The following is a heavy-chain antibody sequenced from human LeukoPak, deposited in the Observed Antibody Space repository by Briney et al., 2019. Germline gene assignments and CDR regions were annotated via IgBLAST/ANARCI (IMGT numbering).Heavy chain of an antibody. Sequence: ASVKVSCKASGYTSTSYDISWVRQAPGQGLDWMGWISAFNGNTNYAQKLQGRVTMTTDTSTSTAYMELRSLRFDDTAVYYCAREEATAAFDIWGQGTMVTVSS. V-gene: IGHV1-18*01. CDR1: GYTSTSYD. D-gene: IGHD1-26*01. CDR3: AREEATAAFDI. CDR2: ISAFNGNT. J-gene: IGHJ3*02.